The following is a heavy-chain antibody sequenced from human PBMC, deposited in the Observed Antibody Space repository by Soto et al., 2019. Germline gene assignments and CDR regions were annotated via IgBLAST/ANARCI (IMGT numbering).Heavy chain of an antibody. CDR1: GFGFSSYW. CDR3: AGDGVRNGAYNGWLDP. J-gene: IGHJ5*02. Sequence: EVQLVESGGDLVQPGGSLRLSCAASGFGFSSYWMTWVRQAPGKGLEWVANIKQDGREKYYVASVKGRFTISRDNGNNLLYLQTDSLTSDDTAVYYCAGDGVRNGAYNGWLDPWGQGTLVTVSS. CDR2: IKQDGREK. D-gene: IGHD3-10*01. V-gene: IGHV3-7*03.